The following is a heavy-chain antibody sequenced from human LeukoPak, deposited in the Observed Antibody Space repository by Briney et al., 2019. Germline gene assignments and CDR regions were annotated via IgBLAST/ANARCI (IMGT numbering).Heavy chain of an antibody. Sequence: SETQSLTCTVSGGSISSSSYYWGWIRQPPGKGLEWIGSIYYSGSTYYNPSLKSRVTISVDTSKNQFSLKLSSVTAADTAVYYCARTKSYYYDSSGSNWFDPWGQGTLVTVSS. J-gene: IGHJ5*02. D-gene: IGHD3-22*01. V-gene: IGHV4-39*01. CDR3: ARTKSYYYDSSGSNWFDP. CDR1: GGSISSSSYY. CDR2: IYYSGST.